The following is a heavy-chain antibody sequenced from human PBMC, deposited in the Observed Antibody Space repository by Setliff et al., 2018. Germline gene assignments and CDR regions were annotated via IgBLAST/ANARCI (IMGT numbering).Heavy chain of an antibody. Sequence: PSETLSLTCSVSGGSISSGSYYWGWIRQSPGKGLEWIGSMYYGGSTYYNPSLKGRVTLSVDTTKNQFSLKLTSMTAADTAVYFCARHLLVQGTYHFDYWGQGSPVTVSS. CDR3: ARHLLVQGTYHFDY. J-gene: IGHJ4*02. V-gene: IGHV4-39*01. CDR1: GGSISSGSYY. D-gene: IGHD3-10*01. CDR2: MYYGGST.